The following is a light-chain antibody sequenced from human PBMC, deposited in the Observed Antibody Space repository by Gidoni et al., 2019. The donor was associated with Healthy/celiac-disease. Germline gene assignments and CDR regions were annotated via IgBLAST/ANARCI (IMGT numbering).Light chain of an antibody. Sequence: QSVLTQPPSEAGTPGQRVTISCSGSSSNIGSNTVNWYQQLPGTAPKLLIYSNNQRPSGVPDRFSGSKSGTSAPLAISGLQSEDEADYYCAAWDDSLNGWVFGGGTKLTVL. CDR2: SNN. CDR1: SSNIGSNT. CDR3: AAWDDSLNGWV. J-gene: IGLJ3*02. V-gene: IGLV1-44*01.